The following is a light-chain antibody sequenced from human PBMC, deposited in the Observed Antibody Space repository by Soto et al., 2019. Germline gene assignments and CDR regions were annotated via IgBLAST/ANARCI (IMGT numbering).Light chain of an antibody. CDR2: LNV. V-gene: IGLV1-40*01. J-gene: IGLJ1*01. CDR1: SSNIGAGYD. CDR3: QSYDNSWSGSDV. Sequence: QSVLTQPPSVSGAPGQRVIISCTGSSSNIGAGYDVNWYQQLPGTAPKLLIYLNVNRPSGVPDRFSGSKSATSASLAISGLQAEDEAEYYCQSYDNSWSGSDVLGTGTKLTVL.